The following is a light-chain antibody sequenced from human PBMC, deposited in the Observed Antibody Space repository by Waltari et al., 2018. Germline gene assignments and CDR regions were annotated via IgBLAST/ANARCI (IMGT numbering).Light chain of an antibody. J-gene: IGKJ4*01. Sequence: QLTQFPASLSASIGDRVTITCRASQNIGGDLTWYQQRPGEPPRPLIYDTYTLQGGVPSRFSGGVSGTDYTLTISGLQPQDFATYYCQQFNVYPLTFGGGSKV. CDR1: QNIGGD. CDR3: QQFNVYPLT. CDR2: DTY. V-gene: IGKV1-13*02.